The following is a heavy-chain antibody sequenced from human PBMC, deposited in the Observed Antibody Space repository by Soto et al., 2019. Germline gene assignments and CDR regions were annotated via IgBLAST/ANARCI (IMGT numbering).Heavy chain of an antibody. CDR1: GFPFSSYG. J-gene: IGHJ4*02. D-gene: IGHD2-15*01. CDR2: ISYDGSNK. V-gene: IGHV3-30*03. Sequence: QVQLVESGGGVVQPGRSLRLSCAASGFPFSSYGMHWVRQAPGKGLEWVAHISYDGSNKHYTDSVKGRITSSRDNSKNMLYLPMIILRAEDTAVYYCAGGQYYFDSCGQGTRVSVSS. CDR3: AGGQYYFDS.